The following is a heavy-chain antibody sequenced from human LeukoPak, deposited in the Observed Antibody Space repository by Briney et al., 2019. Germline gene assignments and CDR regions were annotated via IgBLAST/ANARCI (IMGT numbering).Heavy chain of an antibody. CDR3: ARGNVVVVTATVFVNY. CDR1: GYTFTDYY. V-gene: IGHV1-2*06. D-gene: IGHD2-15*01. CDR2: INPNSGGT. J-gene: IGHJ4*02. Sequence: GASVKVSCKTSGYTFTDYYIYWVRQAPGPGLEWIGRINPNSGGTNYAQKFQGRVTMTRDTSINTAYMELSRLTSDDTAVYYCARGNVVVVTATVFVNYWGQGTLVTVTS.